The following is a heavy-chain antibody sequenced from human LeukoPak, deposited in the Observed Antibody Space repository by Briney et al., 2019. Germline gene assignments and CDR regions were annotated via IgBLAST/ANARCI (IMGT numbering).Heavy chain of an antibody. CDR3: ARDGYSSGWRNYYYYYYMDV. D-gene: IGHD6-19*01. Sequence: ASVKVSCKASGYTFTSYYMHWVRQAPGQGLEWMGIINPSGGSTSYAQKFQGRVTMTTDTSTSTAYMELRSLRSDDTAVYYCARDGYSSGWRNYYYYYYMDVWGKGTTVTVSS. J-gene: IGHJ6*03. CDR2: INPSGGST. CDR1: GYTFTSYY. V-gene: IGHV1-46*01.